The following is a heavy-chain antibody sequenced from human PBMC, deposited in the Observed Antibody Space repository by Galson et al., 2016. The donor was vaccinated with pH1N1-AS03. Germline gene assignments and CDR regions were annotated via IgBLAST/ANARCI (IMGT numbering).Heavy chain of an antibody. CDR1: DFPLSKIMG. Sequence: PALVKPTQTLTLTCTVSDFPLSKIMGVSWIRQTPGKALEWLAHFFSNDEKSYSVSLKSRLSISKDPSTGQVVLTMTNMDPVDTGTYFCARIVYSCGGDCYYLLGYWGRGTLVTVSS. CDR3: ARIVYSCGGDCYYLLGY. D-gene: IGHD2-21*01. V-gene: IGHV2-26*01. CDR2: FFSNDEK. J-gene: IGHJ4*02.